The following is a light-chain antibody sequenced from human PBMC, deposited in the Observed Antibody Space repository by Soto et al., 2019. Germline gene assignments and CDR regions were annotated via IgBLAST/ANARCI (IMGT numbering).Light chain of an antibody. CDR1: QSISSSY. V-gene: IGKV3-20*01. J-gene: IGKJ4*01. Sequence: ESVLSQSPGTLSLSPGERATLSCRASQSISSSYLDWYQQKPGQANRQLIYGASSRATGIPDRFSGSGSGTDFTLTIIRLEPEDFAVYYCQHYRTSFGGGTRVEIK. CDR2: GAS. CDR3: QHYRTS.